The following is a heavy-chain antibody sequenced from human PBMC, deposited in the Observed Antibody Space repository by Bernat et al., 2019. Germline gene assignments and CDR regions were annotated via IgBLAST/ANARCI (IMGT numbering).Heavy chain of an antibody. CDR2: ISYDGSNK. CDR1: GLTFSSYG. J-gene: IGHJ6*02. CDR3: ARGHIGTYYYYGMDV. Sequence: QVQLVESGGGVVQPGRSLRLSCAASGLTFSSYGMHWVRQAPGKGLEWVAVISYDGSNKYYADSVKGRFTISRDNSKNTLYLQMNSLRAEDTAVYYCARGHIGTYYYYGMDVWGQGTTVTVSS. V-gene: IGHV3-30*03. D-gene: IGHD1-1*01.